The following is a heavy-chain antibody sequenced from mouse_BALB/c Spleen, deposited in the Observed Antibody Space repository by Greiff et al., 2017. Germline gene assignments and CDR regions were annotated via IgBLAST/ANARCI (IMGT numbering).Heavy chain of an antibody. J-gene: IGHJ3*01. V-gene: IGHV3-2*02. CDR2: ISYSGST. CDR3: ASYYRYDGFAY. D-gene: IGHD2-14*01. Sequence: ESGPGLVKPSQSLSLTCTVTGYSITSDYAWNWIRQFPGNQLGWMGYISYSGSTSYNPSLKSRISITRDTSKNQFFLQLNSVTTEDTATYYCASYYRYDGFAYWGQGTLVTVAA. CDR1: GYSITSDYA.